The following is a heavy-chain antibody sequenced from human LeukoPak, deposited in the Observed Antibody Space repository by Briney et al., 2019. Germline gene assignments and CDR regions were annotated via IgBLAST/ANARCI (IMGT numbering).Heavy chain of an antibody. CDR1: GYTFTSYG. CDR2: ISAYNGNT. V-gene: IGHV1-18*01. D-gene: IGHD3-9*01. CDR3: ARGPDYDILTGYYTP. J-gene: IGHJ5*02. Sequence: ASVKVSCKAPGYTFTSYGISWVRQAPGQGLEWMGWISAYNGNTNYAQKLQGRVTMTTDTSTSTAYMELRSLRSDDTAVYYCARGPDYDILTGYYTPWGQGTLVTVSS.